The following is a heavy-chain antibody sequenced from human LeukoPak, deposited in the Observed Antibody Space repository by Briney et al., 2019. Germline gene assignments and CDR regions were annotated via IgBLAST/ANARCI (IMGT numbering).Heavy chain of an antibody. J-gene: IGHJ4*02. V-gene: IGHV3-21*01. D-gene: IGHD5-24*01. CDR2: ISSSSSYI. CDR3: AREEEMATASDY. Sequence: KGXXWXSSISSSSSYIYYADSVKGRFTISRDNANNSLYLQMNSLRAEDTAVYYCAREEEMATASDYWGQGTLVTVSS.